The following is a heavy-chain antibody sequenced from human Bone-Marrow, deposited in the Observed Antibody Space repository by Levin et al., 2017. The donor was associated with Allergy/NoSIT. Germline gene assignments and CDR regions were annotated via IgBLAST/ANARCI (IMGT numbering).Heavy chain of an antibody. CDR3: AKDATYYYDSSGYYYVFDY. D-gene: IGHD3-22*01. J-gene: IGHJ4*02. Sequence: GGSLRLSCAASGFTFDDYAMHWVRQAPGKGLEWVSGISWNSGSIGYADSVKGRFTISRDNAKNSLYLQMNSLRAEDTALYYCAKDATYYYDSSGYYYVFDYWGQGTLVTVSS. V-gene: IGHV3-9*01. CDR2: ISWNSGSI. CDR1: GFTFDDYA.